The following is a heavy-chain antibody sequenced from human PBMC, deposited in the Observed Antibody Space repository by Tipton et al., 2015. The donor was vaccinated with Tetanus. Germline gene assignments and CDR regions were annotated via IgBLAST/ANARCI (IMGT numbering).Heavy chain of an antibody. J-gene: IGHJ3*01. CDR2: ISSSGST. CDR3: ARGGRDAYNNPLGAFDV. D-gene: IGHD5-24*01. Sequence: TLSLTCSVSGGSLRGGDHNWSWIRQAPGKGLEWLAYISSSGSTNSNYFHKSRITMSRDTSKNQFSLRLRSVAAADTAVYYCARGGRDAYNNPLGAFDVWGRGTTVTVSS. CDR1: GGSLRGGDHN. V-gene: IGHV4-61*08.